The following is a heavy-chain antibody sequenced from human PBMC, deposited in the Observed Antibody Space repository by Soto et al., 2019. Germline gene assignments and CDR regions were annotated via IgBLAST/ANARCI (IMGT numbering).Heavy chain of an antibody. CDR2: IKQDGREK. J-gene: IGHJ4*02. V-gene: IGHV3-7*01. D-gene: IGHD4-17*01. CDR1: GFTFSTYW. CDR3: ARTRDDYGDRNIDY. Sequence: GGSLRLSCAASGFTFSTYWMSWVRQAPGKGLEWVANIKQDGREKYYVDSVKGRFTISRDNAKNSLYLQMNSLRAEDTALYYCARTRDDYGDRNIDYWGQGTLVTVSS.